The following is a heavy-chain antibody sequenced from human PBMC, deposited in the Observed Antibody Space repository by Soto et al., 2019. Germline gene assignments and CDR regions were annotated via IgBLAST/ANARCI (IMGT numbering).Heavy chain of an antibody. J-gene: IGHJ6*02. CDR3: ARGGSGWYKDGMDV. CDR1: GFTFSSFA. V-gene: IGHV3-30-3*01. CDR2: ISYDGSNK. D-gene: IGHD6-19*01. Sequence: QVQLVEPGGAVAKPGRPLRLPCAASGFTFSSFAIHWARTAPGKGLEWVAVISYDGSNKYYADSVKGRFTISRDNSKNTLYLQMNSLRAEDTAVYYCARGGSGWYKDGMDVWGQGTTVTVSS.